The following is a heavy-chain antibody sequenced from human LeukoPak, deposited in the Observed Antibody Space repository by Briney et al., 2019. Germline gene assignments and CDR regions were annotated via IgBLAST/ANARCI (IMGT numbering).Heavy chain of an antibody. CDR2: IYHSGST. Sequence: SETLSLTCTVSGGSISSGGYYWRWIRQPPGKGLEWIGYIYHSGSTYYNPSLKSRVTISVDRSKNQFSLKLSSVTAADTAVYYCANRYNWNDGNHWFDPWGQGTLVTVSS. J-gene: IGHJ5*02. CDR3: ANRYNWNDGNHWFDP. D-gene: IGHD1-1*01. CDR1: GGSISSGGYY. V-gene: IGHV4-30-2*01.